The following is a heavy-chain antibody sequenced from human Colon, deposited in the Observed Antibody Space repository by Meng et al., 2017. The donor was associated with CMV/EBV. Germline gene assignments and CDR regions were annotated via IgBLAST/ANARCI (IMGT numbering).Heavy chain of an antibody. Sequence: GSLRLSCTVSGASFGAYYWSWIRQSPGKGLEWIGYVFHSGTNYSPSLKSRVTMSADTSKNQFSLRLSSVTAADMAVYYCARGQGYCTTANCLKYYFDYWGQGALVTVSS. J-gene: IGHJ4*02. CDR3: ARGQGYCTTANCLKYYFDY. D-gene: IGHD2-8*01. CDR1: GASFGAYY. V-gene: IGHV4-59*01. CDR2: VFHSGT.